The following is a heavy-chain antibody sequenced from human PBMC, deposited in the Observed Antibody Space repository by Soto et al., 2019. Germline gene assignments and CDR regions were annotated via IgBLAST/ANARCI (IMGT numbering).Heavy chain of an antibody. J-gene: IGHJ4*02. CDR1: GFTFSSYA. Sequence: PGGSLRLSCAASGFTFSSYAMSWVRQAPGKGLEWVSGIGGSGSSTFYADSVKGRFTISRDNSKNTLYLQMNSLRAEDTAVYHCAKVCTGYYYYSDSWGQGTLVTVSS. CDR2: IGGSGSST. D-gene: IGHD3-9*01. V-gene: IGHV3-23*01. CDR3: AKVCTGYYYYSDS.